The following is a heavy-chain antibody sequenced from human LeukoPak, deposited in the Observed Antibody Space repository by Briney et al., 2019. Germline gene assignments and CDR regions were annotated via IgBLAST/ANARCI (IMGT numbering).Heavy chain of an antibody. CDR2: YPKRWST. CDR1: GVSTSSYY. V-gene: IGHV4-59*10. CDR3: GILGVVEATHYMDV. J-gene: IGHJ6*03. D-gene: IGHD1-26*01. Sequence: SETLSLTCAFSGVSTSSYYWRWIRQPAGRGLVWMGRYPKRWSTNDNPSFKSRVHISVDKSKNHFYLKVGCVTASDTCVFFCGILGVVEATHYMDVWGKGTTVTVSS.